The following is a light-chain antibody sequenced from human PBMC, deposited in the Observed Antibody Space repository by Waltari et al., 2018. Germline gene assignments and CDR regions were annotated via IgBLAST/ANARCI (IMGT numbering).Light chain of an antibody. J-gene: IGLJ1*01. CDR3: CSYAGSGTYV. CDR1: NSDVGNYNL. V-gene: IGLV2-23*02. Sequence: QSALTQPASVSGTPGQSITISCTGTNSDVGNYNLVSWYQHHPGEAPKLMICEVIKRPYGVSNRFSGYKSGNTASLTISGLQAEDEADYYCCSYAGSGTYVFGTGTKVTVL. CDR2: EVI.